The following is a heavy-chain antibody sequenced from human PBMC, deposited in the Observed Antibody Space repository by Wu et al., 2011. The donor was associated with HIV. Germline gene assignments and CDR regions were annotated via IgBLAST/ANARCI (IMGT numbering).Heavy chain of an antibody. V-gene: IGHV1-2*02. CDR2: INPNSDFT. D-gene: IGHD3/OR15-3a*01. J-gene: IGHJ4*02. CDR3: ARRTDGRRYYFDY. Sequence: QVQLVQSGAEVKKPGASVKVSCKTSGYTFTGNYIHWVRQAPGQGLEWMGCINPNSDFTNYAQRFQGRVTLTKDTSISTASMELSRLRSDDTAAYYCARRTDGRRYYFDYWGQGTLVIVTS. CDR1: GYTFTGNY.